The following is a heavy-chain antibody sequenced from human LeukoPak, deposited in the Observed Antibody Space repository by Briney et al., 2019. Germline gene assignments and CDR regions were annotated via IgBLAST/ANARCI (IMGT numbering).Heavy chain of an antibody. CDR3: ARVGVAARPHYYYYYYMDV. V-gene: IGHV4-61*02. Sequence: PSETLSLTCTVSGGSISSSSYYWSWIRQPAGKGLEWIGRIYTSGSTNYNPSLKSRVTISVDTSKNQFSLKLSSVTAADTAVYYCARVGVAARPHYYYYYYMDVWGKGTTVTVSS. D-gene: IGHD6-6*01. J-gene: IGHJ6*03. CDR1: GGSISSSSYY. CDR2: IYTSGST.